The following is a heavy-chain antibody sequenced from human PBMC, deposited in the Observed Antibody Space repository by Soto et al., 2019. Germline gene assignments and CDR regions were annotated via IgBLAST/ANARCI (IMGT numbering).Heavy chain of an antibody. CDR1: GGTFSSYA. J-gene: IGHJ6*02. CDR2: IIPIFGTA. D-gene: IGHD3-10*01. V-gene: IGHV1-69*12. Sequence: QVQLVQSGAEVKKPGSSVKVSCKASGGTFSSYAISWVRQAPGQGLEWMGGIIPIFGTANYAQKFQGRVTITADESTSTAYMELSSLRCEDTAVYYCARDGYYYGSGTRGYGMDVWGQGTTVTVSS. CDR3: ARDGYYYGSGTRGYGMDV.